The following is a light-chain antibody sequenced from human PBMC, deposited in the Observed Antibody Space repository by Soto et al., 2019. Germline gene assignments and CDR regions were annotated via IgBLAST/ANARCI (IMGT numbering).Light chain of an antibody. CDR2: DAS. CDR1: QSISSW. J-gene: IGKJ1*01. Sequence: IQMTQSPSTLSASVGDRVIITCRASQSISSWLAWYQQKPGKAPKLLVYDASSLESGVPSRFSGSGSGTEFTLTISRLQPDDFATYYCQQYNVYSWTFGQGTKV. CDR3: QQYNVYSWT. V-gene: IGKV1-5*01.